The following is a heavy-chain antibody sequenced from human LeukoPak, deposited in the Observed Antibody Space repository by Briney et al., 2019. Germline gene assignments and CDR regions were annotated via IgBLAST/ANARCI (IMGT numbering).Heavy chain of an antibody. CDR1: GGSISSYY. CDR3: ARSGLLWFGESPFDY. V-gene: IGHV4-59*01. D-gene: IGHD3-10*01. CDR2: IYYSGST. J-gene: IGHJ4*02. Sequence: SETLSLTCTVSGGSISSYYWSWIRQPPGKGLEWIGYIYYSGSTNYNPSLKSRVTISVDTSKNQFSLKLSSVTAADTAVCYCARSGLLWFGESPFDYWGQGTLVTVSS.